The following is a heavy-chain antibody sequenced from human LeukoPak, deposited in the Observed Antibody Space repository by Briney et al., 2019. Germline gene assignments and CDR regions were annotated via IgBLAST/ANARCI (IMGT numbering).Heavy chain of an antibody. CDR1: GFTFSSYA. V-gene: IGHV3-23*01. CDR3: AKDEYCSGGSCYSLPNNWFDP. D-gene: IGHD2-15*01. CDR2: ISGSGGST. J-gene: IGHJ5*02. Sequence: GGSLSLSCPASGFTFSSYAMTWVRQAPGNWLEWVSTISGSGGSTYYADSVKGRFTISRDNSKNTLYLQMNSLRAEDTAVYYCAKDEYCSGGSCYSLPNNWFDPWGQGTLVTVSS.